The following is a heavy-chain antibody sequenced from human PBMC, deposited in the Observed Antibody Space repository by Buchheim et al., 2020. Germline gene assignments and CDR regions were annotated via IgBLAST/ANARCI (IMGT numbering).Heavy chain of an antibody. J-gene: IGHJ6*02. D-gene: IGHD1-14*01. CDR1: GYTFTGYY. CDR2: INPNSGGT. CDR3: ARAVASEYNPQSGYYYGMDV. Sequence: QVQLVQSGAEVKKPGASVKVSCKASGYTFTGYYMHWVRQAPGQGLEWMGWINPNSGGTNYAQKFQGWVIMTRDTPISTSYMELSRLRSDDTAVYYCARAVASEYNPQSGYYYGMDVWGQGTT. V-gene: IGHV1-2*04.